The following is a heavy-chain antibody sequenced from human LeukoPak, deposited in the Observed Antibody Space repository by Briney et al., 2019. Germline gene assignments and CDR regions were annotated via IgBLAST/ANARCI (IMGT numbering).Heavy chain of an antibody. V-gene: IGHV3-21*01. D-gene: IGHD6-13*01. CDR3: ASYRTTIAAAVDY. CDR1: GFTFSSYS. Sequence: GGSLRLSCAASGFTFSSYSMNWVRQAPGKGLEWVSSISSSSSYIYYADSVKGRFTISRDNAKNSLYLQMNSLRAEDTAVYYCASYRTTIAAAVDYWGQGTLVTVSS. CDR2: ISSSSSYI. J-gene: IGHJ4*02.